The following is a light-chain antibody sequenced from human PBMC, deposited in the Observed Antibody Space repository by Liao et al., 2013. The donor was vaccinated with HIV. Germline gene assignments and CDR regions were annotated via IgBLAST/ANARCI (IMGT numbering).Light chain of an antibody. V-gene: IGLV3-1*01. CDR2: QNT. CDR3: QLWDSGSDHQV. J-gene: IGLJ3*02. Sequence: SYEVTQPHAVSVSPGQTASITCSGDKLGNKYVCWYQQKPGQSPLPVIYQNTRRPSGISDRFSASKSGNTATLTISRVEAGDEADYYCQLWDSGSDHQVFGGGTKLTVL. CDR1: KLGNKY.